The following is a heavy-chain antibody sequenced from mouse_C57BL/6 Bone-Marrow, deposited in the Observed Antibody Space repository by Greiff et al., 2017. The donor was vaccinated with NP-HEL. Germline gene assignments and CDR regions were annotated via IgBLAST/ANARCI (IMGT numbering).Heavy chain of an antibody. CDR2: ISSGGSYT. V-gene: IGHV5-6*02. CDR3: ASPYDYDVAWFAY. J-gene: IGHJ3*01. CDR1: GFTFSSYG. D-gene: IGHD2-4*01. Sequence: DVKLVESGGDLVKPGGSLKLSCAASGFTFSSYGMSWVRQTPDKRLEWVATISSGGSYTYYPDSVKGRFTISRDNAKNTLYLQRSSLKSEDTAMYYCASPYDYDVAWFAYWCQGTLVTVSA.